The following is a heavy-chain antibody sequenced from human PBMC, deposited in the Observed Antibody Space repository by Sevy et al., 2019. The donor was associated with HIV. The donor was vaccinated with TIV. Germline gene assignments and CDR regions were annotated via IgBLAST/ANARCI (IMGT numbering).Heavy chain of an antibody. CDR3: LTGRGYLQDS. Sequence: GGSLRLSSAASGITVSNKYMSWVRQAPGKGLEWVSLINSAGNTYYAGSAKGRFTISRDNSNNTLDLQMNRLTAEDTAVYYCLTGRGYLQDSWGQGTLVTVSS. J-gene: IGHJ4*02. V-gene: IGHV3-66*02. CDR1: GITVSNKY. D-gene: IGHD5-18*01. CDR2: INSAGNT.